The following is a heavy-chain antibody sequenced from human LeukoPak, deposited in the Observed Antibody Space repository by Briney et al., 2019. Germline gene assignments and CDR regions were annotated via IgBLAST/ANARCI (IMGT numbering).Heavy chain of an antibody. J-gene: IGHJ4*02. CDR2: ISSSGSTI. CDR1: GFTFSSYE. D-gene: IGHD3-3*01. CDR3: AREGFYDFWSGPRAYFDY. Sequence: PGGSLRLSCAASGFTFSSYEMNWVRQAPGKGLEWVSYISSSGSTIYNADSVKGRFTISRDNAKNSLYLQMNSLRAEDTAVYYCAREGFYDFWSGPRAYFDYWGQGTLVTVSS. V-gene: IGHV3-48*03.